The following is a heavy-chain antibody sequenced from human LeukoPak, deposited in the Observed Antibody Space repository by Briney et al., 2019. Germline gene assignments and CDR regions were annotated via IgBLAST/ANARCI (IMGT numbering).Heavy chain of an antibody. Sequence: AAVQVSCKASGYTFTSYGISWVRQAPGQGLEWMGWISAYNGNTNYVQKLQGRVTMTTDTSTSTAYMELRGLRSDDTAVYYCARWGTGGNFDYWGQGTLVTVSS. V-gene: IGHV1-18*01. CDR1: GYTFTSYG. CDR2: ISAYNGNT. J-gene: IGHJ4*02. CDR3: ARWGTGGNFDY. D-gene: IGHD4-23*01.